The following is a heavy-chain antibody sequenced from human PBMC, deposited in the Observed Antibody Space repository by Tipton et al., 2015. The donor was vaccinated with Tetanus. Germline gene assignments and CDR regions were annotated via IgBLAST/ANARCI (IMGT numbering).Heavy chain of an antibody. D-gene: IGHD6-6*01. CDR2: KYHTGST. CDR1: GDSVNRGNFY. CDR3: ATEYSSSSGYYYYGMDV. J-gene: IGHJ6*02. Sequence: TLSLTCTVSGDSVNRGNFYWTWIRQPPGKGLEWIGYKYHTGSTKYNPALKSRVTMSVDTSKNQFSLKLSSVTAADTAVYYCATEYSSSSGYYYYGMDVWGQGTTVTVSS. V-gene: IGHV4-61*01.